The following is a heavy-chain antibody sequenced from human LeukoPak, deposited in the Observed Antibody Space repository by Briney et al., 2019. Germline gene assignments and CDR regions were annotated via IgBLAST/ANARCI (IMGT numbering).Heavy chain of an antibody. Sequence: GASVKVSCKASGYTFTGYYVHWVRQAPGQGLEWVGWINPNSGGTMYAQKFQGRVTMTRDTSISTAYMELSRLKSDDTAVYYCARAGLGYDILTGYSPQYFDYWGQGTLVTVSS. D-gene: IGHD3-9*01. CDR2: INPNSGGT. CDR1: GYTFTGYY. CDR3: ARAGLGYDILTGYSPQYFDY. V-gene: IGHV1-2*02. J-gene: IGHJ4*02.